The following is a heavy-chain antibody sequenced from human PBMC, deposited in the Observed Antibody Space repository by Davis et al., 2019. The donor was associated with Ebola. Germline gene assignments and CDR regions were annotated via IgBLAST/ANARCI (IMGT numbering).Heavy chain of an antibody. CDR1: GFTFSSYS. V-gene: IGHV3-48*04. Sequence: GESLKISCAASGFTFSSYSMTWVRQAPGKGLEWISYIGRGSSPIYYADSVKSRFTISRDNARDSLYLQMDSLRVEDTAIYYCARDAFSLSRYDTEDHWGQGTLVTVSS. D-gene: IGHD3-9*01. CDR2: IGRGSSPI. J-gene: IGHJ4*02. CDR3: ARDAFSLSRYDTEDH.